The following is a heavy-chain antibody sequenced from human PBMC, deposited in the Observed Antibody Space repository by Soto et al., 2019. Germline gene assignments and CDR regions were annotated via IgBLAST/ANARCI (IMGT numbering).Heavy chain of an antibody. V-gene: IGHV3-23*01. Sequence: EVQLLESGGGLVQPGGSLRLSCAASGFTFSSYAMSWVRQAPGKGLEWVSAISGSGGSTYYADSVKGRFTISRDNSKNTLYLQMNSLRAEDTAVYYCAKVDYIWGRLTDAFDIWGQGTMVTVSS. D-gene: IGHD3-16*01. CDR2: ISGSGGST. CDR1: GFTFSSYA. J-gene: IGHJ3*02. CDR3: AKVDYIWGRLTDAFDI.